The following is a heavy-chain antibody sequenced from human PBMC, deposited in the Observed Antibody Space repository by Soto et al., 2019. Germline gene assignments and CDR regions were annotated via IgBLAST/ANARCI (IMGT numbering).Heavy chain of an antibody. CDR3: AKGRVMWSLGY. J-gene: IGHJ4*02. D-gene: IGHD2-21*01. Sequence: GGSLRLSCAASGFTFSSYAMSWVRQAPGKGLEWVSAISGSGGSSYYADSVKGRFTISRDNSKNTLYLQMNSLTAEDTAVYYCAKGRVMWSLGYWGQGTLVTVSS. CDR1: GFTFSSYA. V-gene: IGHV3-23*01. CDR2: ISGSGGSS.